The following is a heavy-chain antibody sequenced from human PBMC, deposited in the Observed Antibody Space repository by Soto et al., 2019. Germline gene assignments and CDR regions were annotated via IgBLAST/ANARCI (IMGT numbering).Heavy chain of an antibody. Sequence: SVKVSCKASGGTFSSYAISWVRQAPGQGLEWMGGIIPIFGTANYAQKFQGRVTITADESTSTAYMELSSLRSEDTAVYYCARFSARYSSSWYVFDYWGQGTLVTVSS. CDR3: ARFSARYSSSWYVFDY. CDR2: IIPIFGTA. V-gene: IGHV1-69*13. J-gene: IGHJ4*02. D-gene: IGHD6-13*01. CDR1: GGTFSSYA.